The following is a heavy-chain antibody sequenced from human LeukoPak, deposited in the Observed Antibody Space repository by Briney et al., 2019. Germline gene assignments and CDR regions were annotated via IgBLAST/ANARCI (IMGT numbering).Heavy chain of an antibody. CDR3: AKDTALTLGNGMDV. CDR2: ISGSGGST. V-gene: IGHV3-23*01. CDR1: GFTFSSYA. J-gene: IGHJ6*02. D-gene: IGHD3-10*01. Sequence: GGSLRLSCAASGFTFSSYAMSWVRQAPGKGLEWVSAISGSGGSTYYADSVKGRFTISRDNSKNTLYLQRNSLRAEDTAVYYCAKDTALTLGNGMDVWGQGTTVTVSS.